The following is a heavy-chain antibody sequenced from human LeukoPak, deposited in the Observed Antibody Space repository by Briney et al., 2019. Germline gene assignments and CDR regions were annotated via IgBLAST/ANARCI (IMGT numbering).Heavy chain of an antibody. V-gene: IGHV4-59*01. J-gene: IGHJ4*02. D-gene: IGHD3-22*01. CDR3: ARDYYDNSGHSFVY. CDR2: LYYSGST. CDR1: GGSISTYS. Sequence: ETLSLTCTVSGGSISTYSWSWIRQPPGKGLEWIAWLYYSGSTNYNPSLKSRVTISVDTSKNQFSLKLSSVTAADTAVYYCARDYYDNSGHSFVYWGQGTLVTVSS.